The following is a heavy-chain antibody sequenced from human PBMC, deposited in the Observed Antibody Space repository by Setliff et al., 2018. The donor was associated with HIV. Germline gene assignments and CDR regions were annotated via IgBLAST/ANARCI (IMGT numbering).Heavy chain of an antibody. CDR1: GDTFTGHA. CDR2: IIPITGTI. J-gene: IGHJ4*02. Sequence: ASVKVSCKISGDTFTGHAIVWVRQAPGQGLEWMGGIIPITGTIHFAQKCQDRITVTKDESTGTVCMELSSLRAEDTAVYYCARKAGYCPHGGCWSPLDYWGQGTLVTVSS. CDR3: ARKAGYCPHGGCWSPLDY. V-gene: IGHV1-69*05. D-gene: IGHD2-8*01.